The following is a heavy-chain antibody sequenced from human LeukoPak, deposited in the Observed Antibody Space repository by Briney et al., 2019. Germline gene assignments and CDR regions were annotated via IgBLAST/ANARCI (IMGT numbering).Heavy chain of an antibody. CDR2: ISGSNGNT. D-gene: IGHD2-21*02. CDR1: GYTLTELS. CDR3: ARDKLAYCGGDCYSDY. V-gene: IGHV1-18*01. J-gene: IGHJ4*02. Sequence: GASVKVSCKVSGYTLTELSMHWVRQAPGKGLEWMGWISGSNGNTNYAQKTQDRVTFTTDTSTSTAYMELRSLRSDDTAVYYCARDKLAYCGGDCYSDYWGQGTLVTVSS.